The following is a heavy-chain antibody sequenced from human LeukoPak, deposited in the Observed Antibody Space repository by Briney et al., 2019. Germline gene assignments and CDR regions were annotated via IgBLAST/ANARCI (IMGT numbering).Heavy chain of an antibody. Sequence: ASVKVSCKASGGTFSSYAISWVRQAPGQGLEWMGIINPDGGSTSYAQKFQGRVIMTRDTSTSTVYLDLSSLRSEDTAVYYCARDLRGFGSIDYWGQGTLVTVSS. CDR3: ARDLRGFGSIDY. J-gene: IGHJ4*02. D-gene: IGHD3-10*01. V-gene: IGHV1-46*01. CDR1: GGTFSSYA. CDR2: INPDGGST.